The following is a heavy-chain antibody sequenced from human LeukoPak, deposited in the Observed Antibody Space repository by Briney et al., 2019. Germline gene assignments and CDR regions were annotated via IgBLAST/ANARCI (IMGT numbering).Heavy chain of an antibody. J-gene: IGHJ4*02. CDR1: GYSITGNH. Sequence: ASVKVSCKASGYSITGNHIHWVRQAPGQGLEWMGWIDPNSGGTHFAQKFLGRVTMTRDTSISTVYMELSRLTSDDTAVYSCARARGAYRAEFDYWGQGTLVTVSS. CDR2: IDPNSGGT. CDR3: ARARGAYRAEFDY. D-gene: IGHD4-11*01. V-gene: IGHV1-2*02.